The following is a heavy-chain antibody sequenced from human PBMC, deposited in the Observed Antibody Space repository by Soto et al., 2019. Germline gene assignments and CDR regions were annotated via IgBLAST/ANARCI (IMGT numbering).Heavy chain of an antibody. J-gene: IGHJ3*02. CDR1: GFTFSSYS. CDR2: ISSSSSYI. Sequence: GGSLRLSCAASGFTFSSYSMNWVRQAPGKGLEWVSSISSSSSYIYYADSVKGRFTISRDNAKNSLYLQMNSLRAEDTAVYYCARSALEWSDHGAFDSWGQGTMVTVSS. V-gene: IGHV3-21*01. CDR3: ARSALEWSDHGAFDS. D-gene: IGHD3-3*01.